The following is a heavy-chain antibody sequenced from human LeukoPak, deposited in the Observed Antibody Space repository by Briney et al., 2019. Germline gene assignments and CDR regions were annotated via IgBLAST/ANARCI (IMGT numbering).Heavy chain of an antibody. Sequence: NPGGSLRLSCPASGFTFSSYSMNWVRQAPGKGLEWVSSISSSSSYIYYADSVKGRFTISRDNAKNSLYLQMNSLRAEDTAVYYCARDYCSSTSCYGLNWFDPWGQGTLVTVSS. CDR2: ISSSSSYI. CDR1: GFTFSSYS. CDR3: ARDYCSSTSCYGLNWFDP. D-gene: IGHD2-2*01. J-gene: IGHJ5*02. V-gene: IGHV3-21*01.